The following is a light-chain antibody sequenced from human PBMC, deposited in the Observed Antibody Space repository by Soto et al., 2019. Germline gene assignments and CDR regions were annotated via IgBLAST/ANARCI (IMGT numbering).Light chain of an antibody. J-gene: IGKJ5*01. CDR1: QDIGSY. Sequence: DIQRTQAPSSVSASVGDRVTITCLASQDIGSYLAWYQQIPGKAPKLLIYIASSLESGVPSRFRGSGSGTDFTLTISSLQPEDFAIYYCQQTYSFPVTFGQGTRLEIK. CDR2: IAS. CDR3: QQTYSFPVT. V-gene: IGKV1-12*01.